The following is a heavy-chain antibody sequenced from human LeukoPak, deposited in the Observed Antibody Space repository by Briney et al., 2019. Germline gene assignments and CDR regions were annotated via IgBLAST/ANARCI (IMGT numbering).Heavy chain of an antibody. V-gene: IGHV3-30*18. CDR1: GXTFSSYA. D-gene: IGHD6-13*01. CDR2: ISYDGSHK. J-gene: IGHJ4*02. CDR3: AKAVIAAPGSPFDY. Sequence: PGGSLRLSCAASGXTFSSYAMHWVRQAPGKGLEWVAVISYDGSHKFYADSVKGRFTISRDNSENTLYLQMNSLRAEDTAVYNCAKAVIAAPGSPFDYWGQGTLVTVSS.